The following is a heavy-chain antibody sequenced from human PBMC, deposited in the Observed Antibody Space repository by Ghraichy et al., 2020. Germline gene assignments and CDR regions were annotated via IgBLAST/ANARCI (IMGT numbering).Heavy chain of an antibody. CDR1: GFTFSTYG. V-gene: IGHV3-33*01. J-gene: IGHJ6*02. Sequence: GGSLRLSCAASGFTFSTYGIHWVRQAPGKGLEWVAVIWYDGSNKYHADSVKGRFTISRGNSRNTLYLQMNSLRAEDTAVYYCVRTEGPKYGMDVWGQGTTVTVSS. D-gene: IGHD6-6*01. CDR2: IWYDGSNK. CDR3: VRTEGPKYGMDV.